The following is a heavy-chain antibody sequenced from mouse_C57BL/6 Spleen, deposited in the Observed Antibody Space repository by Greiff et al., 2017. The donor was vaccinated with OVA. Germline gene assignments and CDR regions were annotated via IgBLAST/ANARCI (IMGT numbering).Heavy chain of an antibody. V-gene: IGHV1-74*01. CDR2: IHPSDSDT. CDR3: AIEDYDLYAMDY. J-gene: IGHJ4*01. CDR1: GYTFTSYW. Sequence: QVQLKQPGAELVKPGASVKVSCKASGYTFTSYWMHWVKQRPGQGLEWIGRIHPSDSDTNYNQKFKGKATLTVDKSSSTAYMQLSSLTSEDSAVYYCAIEDYDLYAMDYWGQGTSVTVSS. D-gene: IGHD2-4*01.